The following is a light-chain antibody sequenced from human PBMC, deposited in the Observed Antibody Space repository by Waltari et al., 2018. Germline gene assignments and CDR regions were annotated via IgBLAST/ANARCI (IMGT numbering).Light chain of an antibody. CDR3: QQYGTSPLT. V-gene: IGKV3-20*01. Sequence: EIVLTQSPGTLSLSPGERATLSCRASQSVASNYLAWYQQKPGQAPRLLMYTASSRASGIPDRFSGSGSGTDFTLTFSRLEPEDFAVYYCQQYGTSPLTFGGGTRVDLK. CDR2: TAS. J-gene: IGKJ4*01. CDR1: QSVASNY.